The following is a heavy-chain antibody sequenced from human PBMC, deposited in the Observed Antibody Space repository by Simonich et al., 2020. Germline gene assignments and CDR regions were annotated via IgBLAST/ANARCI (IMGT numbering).Heavy chain of an antibody. J-gene: IGHJ3*02. D-gene: IGHD1-26*01. V-gene: IGHV3-30*07. CDR2: ISYDGSNK. CDR1: GFTFSSYA. CDR3: AREGAGNDAFDI. Sequence: QVQLVESGGGVVQPGRSLRLSCAASGFTFSSYAMHWVRQAQGKGLGWVAVISYDGSNKYYADSVKGRFTISRDNSKNTLYLQMNSLRAEDTAVYYCAREGAGNDAFDIWGQGTMVTVSS.